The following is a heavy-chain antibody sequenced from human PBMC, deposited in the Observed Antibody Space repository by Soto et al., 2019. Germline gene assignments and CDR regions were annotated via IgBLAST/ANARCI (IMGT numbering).Heavy chain of an antibody. CDR3: VRNYYYRSGSYFDY. CDR2: IKGDGSEK. V-gene: IGHV3-7*01. J-gene: IGHJ4*02. Sequence: EVQLVESGGGLGQPGGSLRLSCAASGFTFSRYWMSWVRQAPGKGLEWVANIKGDGSEKYYVDSVEGRFTISRDDAKNSLYLPMNSLRAEDTAVYYCVRNYYYRSGSYFDYWGQGTLVTVAS. CDR1: GFTFSRYW. D-gene: IGHD3-10*01.